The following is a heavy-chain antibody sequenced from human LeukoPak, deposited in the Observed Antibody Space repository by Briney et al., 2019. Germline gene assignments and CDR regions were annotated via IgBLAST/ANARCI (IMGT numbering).Heavy chain of an antibody. D-gene: IGHD2-2*01. V-gene: IGHV3-33*01. CDR3: AREQVVPYPRDGYFDY. Sequence: GRSLRLSCAASGFTFSSYGMHWVRQAPGKGLEWVAVIWYDGSNKYYADSVKGRFTISRDNSKNTLYLQMNSLRAEDTAVYYCAREQVVPYPRDGYFDYWGQGTLVTVSS. CDR1: GFTFSSYG. CDR2: IWYDGSNK. J-gene: IGHJ4*02.